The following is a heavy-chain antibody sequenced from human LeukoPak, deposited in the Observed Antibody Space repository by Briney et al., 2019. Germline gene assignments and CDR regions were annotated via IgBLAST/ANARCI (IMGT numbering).Heavy chain of an antibody. CDR1: GDSISSGDYY. D-gene: IGHD3-22*01. V-gene: IGHV4-61*02. J-gene: IGHJ3*02. CDR3: ARGPYSYDSSGAFDI. CDR2: ISSSGST. Sequence: TSETLSLTCTVSGDSISSGDYYWSWIRQPAGKGLEWIGRISSSGSTNYNPSLKSRVTISVDTSKNQFSLKLSSVTAADTAVYFCARGPYSYDSSGAFDIWGQGTMVTVSS.